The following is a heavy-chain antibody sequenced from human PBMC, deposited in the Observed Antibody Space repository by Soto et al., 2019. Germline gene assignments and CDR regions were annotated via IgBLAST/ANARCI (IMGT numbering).Heavy chain of an antibody. Sequence: SETLSLTCSVYGGSFSDYYWSWIRQHPGKGLEWIGEINHSGSTNYNPSLKSRVTISVHTSKNQFSLKLSSVTAADTAVYYCARARKGSGSDYYYHYGMDVWGKGTTVTVSS. CDR1: GGSFSDYY. V-gene: IGHV4-34*01. D-gene: IGHD3-3*01. CDR2: INHSGST. CDR3: ARARKGSGSDYYYHYGMDV. J-gene: IGHJ6*04.